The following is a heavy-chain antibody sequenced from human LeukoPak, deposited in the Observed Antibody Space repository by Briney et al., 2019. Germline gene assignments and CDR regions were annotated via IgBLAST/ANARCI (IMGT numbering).Heavy chain of an antibody. Sequence: SVKVSCKASGGTFSSYAISWVRQAPGQGLEWMGRIIPIFGTANYAQKFQGRVTITMDESTSTAYMELSSLRSEDTAVYYCARDYGGNSGPSHAFDIWGQGTMVTVSS. CDR2: IIPIFGTA. J-gene: IGHJ3*02. D-gene: IGHD4-23*01. V-gene: IGHV1-69*05. CDR1: GGTFSSYA. CDR3: ARDYGGNSGPSHAFDI.